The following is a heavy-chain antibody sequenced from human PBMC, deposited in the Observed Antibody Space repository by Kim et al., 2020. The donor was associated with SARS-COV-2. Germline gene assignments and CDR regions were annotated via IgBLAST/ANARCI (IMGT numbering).Heavy chain of an antibody. J-gene: IGHJ6*02. V-gene: IGHV3-33*01. D-gene: IGHD3-10*02. CDR1: GFTFSSYG. CDR3: ARDSLYSVIMDV. Sequence: GGSLRLSCAASGFTFSSYGMHWVRQAPGKGLEWVAVIWYDGSNKYYADSVKGRFTISRDNSKNTLYLQMNSLRAEDTAVYYCARDSLYSVIMDVWGQGTTVTVSS. CDR2: IWYDGSNK.